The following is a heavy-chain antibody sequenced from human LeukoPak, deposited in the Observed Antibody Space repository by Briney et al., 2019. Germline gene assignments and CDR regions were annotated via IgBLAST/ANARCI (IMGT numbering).Heavy chain of an antibody. CDR1: GFTFDDYT. CDR3: AKGKYSLPLNYFDY. J-gene: IGHJ4*02. D-gene: IGHD6-6*01. CDR2: ISWDGGST. V-gene: IGHV3-43*01. Sequence: GSLRLSCAASGFTFDDYTLHWVRQVPGKGLEWVSLISWDGGSTYYADSVKGRFTISRDNSKNSLYLQMNSLRTEDTALYYCAKGKYSLPLNYFDYWGQGTLVTVSS.